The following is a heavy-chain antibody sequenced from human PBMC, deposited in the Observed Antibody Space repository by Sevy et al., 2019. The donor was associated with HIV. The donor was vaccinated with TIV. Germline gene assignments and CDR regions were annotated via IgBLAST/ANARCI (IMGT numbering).Heavy chain of an antibody. D-gene: IGHD1-26*01. CDR2: INPDSGGP. CDR3: VRDDRASYLDY. CDR1: GYTFTGYY. V-gene: IGHV1-2*02. Sequence: ASVKVSCKASGYTFTGYYMHWVRQAPGQGLEWMGWINPDSGGPNYAPKFQGRVTLTRDTSISTAYMELSRLKSDDTAVYYCVRDDRASYLDYWGQGTLVTVSS. J-gene: IGHJ4*02.